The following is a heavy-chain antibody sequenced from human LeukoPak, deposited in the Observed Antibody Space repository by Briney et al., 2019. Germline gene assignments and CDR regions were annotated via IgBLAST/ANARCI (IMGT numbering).Heavy chain of an antibody. Sequence: GGSLRLSCAASGFTFSSYAMSWVRQAPGKGLEWVSDISGSGGSTYYADSVKGRFTISRDNSKNTLYLQMNSLRAEDTAVYYCAKDPLRYPRIVGATEDNWFDPWGQGTLVTVSS. CDR2: ISGSGGST. D-gene: IGHD1-26*01. CDR1: GFTFSSYA. J-gene: IGHJ5*02. CDR3: AKDPLRYPRIVGATEDNWFDP. V-gene: IGHV3-23*01.